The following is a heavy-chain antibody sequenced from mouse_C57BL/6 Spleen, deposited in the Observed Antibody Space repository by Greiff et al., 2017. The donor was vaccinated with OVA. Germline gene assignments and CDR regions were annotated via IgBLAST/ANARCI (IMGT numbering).Heavy chain of an antibody. CDR3: TTSIPCTTVVANAMDY. CDR2: IDPEDGDT. J-gene: IGHJ4*01. Sequence: EVQRVESGAELVRPGASVKLSCTASGFNIKDYYMHWVKQRPEQGLEWIGRIDPEDGDTEYAPKFQGKATMTADTSSNTAYLQLSSLTSEDTAVYYCTTSIPCTTVVANAMDYWGQGTSVTVSS. V-gene: IGHV14-1*01. D-gene: IGHD1-1*01. CDR1: GFNIKDYY.